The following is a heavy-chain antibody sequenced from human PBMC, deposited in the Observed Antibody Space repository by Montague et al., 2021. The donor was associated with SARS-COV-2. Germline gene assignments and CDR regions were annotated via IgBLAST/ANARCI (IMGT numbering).Heavy chain of an antibody. Sequence: NSGSTYYNPSLKSRVTISVDTSKNQFSLTLNSVTAADTAVYYCASSSRGRCLQSYFDSWGQGTLVTVSS. CDR2: NSGST. D-gene: IGHD5-24*01. V-gene: IGHV4-39*01. CDR3: ASSSRGRCLQSYFDS. J-gene: IGHJ4*02.